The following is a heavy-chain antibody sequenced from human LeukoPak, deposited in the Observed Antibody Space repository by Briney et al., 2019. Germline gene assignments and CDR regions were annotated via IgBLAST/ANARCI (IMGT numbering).Heavy chain of an antibody. CDR3: ARRPLGGMDV. D-gene: IGHD7-27*01. CDR2: INHSGST. J-gene: IGHJ6*02. Sequence: SETLSLTCAVYGGSFSGYYWSWIRQPPGRGPEWIGEINHSGSTNYNPSLKSRVTISVDTSKNQFSLRLYSVTAADTAVYYCARRPLGGMDVWGQGTTVTVSS. V-gene: IGHV4-34*01. CDR1: GGSFSGYY.